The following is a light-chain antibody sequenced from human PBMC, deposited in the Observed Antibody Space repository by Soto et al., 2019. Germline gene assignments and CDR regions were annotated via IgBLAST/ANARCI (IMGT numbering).Light chain of an antibody. CDR1: SSDVGSYKY. Sequence: QSALTQPASVSGSPGQSITISCTGTSSDVGSYKYVSWYQQHPGKAPRLMIYEVSYRPSGGSNRFSGSKSGNTASLTISGLQAEDEADYYCSSYTSSNTLVFGGGTQLTVL. CDR2: EVS. J-gene: IGLJ7*01. CDR3: SSYTSSNTLV. V-gene: IGLV2-14*01.